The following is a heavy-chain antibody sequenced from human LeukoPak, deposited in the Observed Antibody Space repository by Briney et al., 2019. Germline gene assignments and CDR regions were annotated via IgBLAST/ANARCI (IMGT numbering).Heavy chain of an antibody. Sequence: GESLKISCKGSGYSFTSYWIGWVRQMPGKGLEWMGIIYPGDSDTRYSPSFQGQVTISADKSISTAYLQWSSLKASDTAMYYCARRYYGSGSYSGAYNWFDTWGQGTLVTVSS. V-gene: IGHV5-51*01. J-gene: IGHJ5*02. CDR2: IYPGDSDT. CDR3: ARRYYGSGSYSGAYNWFDT. CDR1: GYSFTSYW. D-gene: IGHD3-10*01.